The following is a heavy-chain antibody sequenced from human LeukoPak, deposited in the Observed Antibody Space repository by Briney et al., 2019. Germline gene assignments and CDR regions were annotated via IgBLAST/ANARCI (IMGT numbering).Heavy chain of an antibody. CDR2: ISGSGGST. Sequence: GGSLRLSCAASGFTFSSYAMNWVRQAPGKGLEWVSGISGSGGSTYYADSVKGRFSISRGNSKNTLYLQMSSLRAEDTAVYYCAKDRLLLGMSAFDIWGQGTMVTVSS. D-gene: IGHD7-27*01. CDR1: GFTFSSYA. CDR3: AKDRLLLGMSAFDI. J-gene: IGHJ3*02. V-gene: IGHV3-23*01.